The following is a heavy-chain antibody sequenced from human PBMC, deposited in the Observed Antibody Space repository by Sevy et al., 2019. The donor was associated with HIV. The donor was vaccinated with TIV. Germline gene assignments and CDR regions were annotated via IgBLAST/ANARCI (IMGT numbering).Heavy chain of an antibody. CDR3: ARVKGQPLVVPAAPSKLLDY. Sequence: GGSLRLSCAASGFTFSSYWMSWVRQAPGKGLEWVANIKQDRSEKYYVDSVKGRFTISRDNAKNSLYLQMNSLRAEDTAVYYCARVKGQPLVVPAAPSKLLDYWGQGTLVTVSS. CDR2: IKQDRSEK. J-gene: IGHJ4*02. V-gene: IGHV3-7*01. D-gene: IGHD2-2*01. CDR1: GFTFSSYW.